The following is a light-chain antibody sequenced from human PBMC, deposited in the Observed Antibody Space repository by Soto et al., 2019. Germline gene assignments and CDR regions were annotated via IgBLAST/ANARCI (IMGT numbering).Light chain of an antibody. V-gene: IGLV2-14*01. CDR1: SSDIGLYNY. CDR2: EVS. Sequence: QSALTQPASVSGSPGQSITISCTGTSSDIGLYNYVSWYQQHPGKAPKLIIFEVSNRPSGVSNRFSGSKSGNTASLTISGLQADDEADYYCSSFTGSSTLVFGSGTKLTVL. CDR3: SSFTGSSTLV. J-gene: IGLJ1*01.